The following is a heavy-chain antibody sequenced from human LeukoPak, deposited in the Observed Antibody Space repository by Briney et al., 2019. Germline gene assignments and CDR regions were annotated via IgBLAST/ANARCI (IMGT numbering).Heavy chain of an antibody. CDR3: ASARKYSDFCSGYGSWFDP. J-gene: IGHJ5*02. CDR2: INHSGST. CDR1: GGSFSGYY. Sequence: SETLSLTCAVYGGSFSGYYWSWIRQPPGKGLEWIGEINHSGSTNYNPSLKSRVTISVDTSKNQFSLKLSSVTAADTAVYYCASARKYSDFCSGYGSWFDPWGQGTLVTVSS. D-gene: IGHD3-3*01. V-gene: IGHV4-34*01.